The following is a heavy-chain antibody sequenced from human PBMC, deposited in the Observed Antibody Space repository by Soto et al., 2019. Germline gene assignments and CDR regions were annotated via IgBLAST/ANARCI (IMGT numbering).Heavy chain of an antibody. D-gene: IGHD3-10*01. CDR2: IYYSGST. J-gene: IGHJ5*02. Sequence: SETLSLTCTVSGGSISSSSYYWGWIRQPPGKGLEWIGSIYYSGSTYYNPSLKSRVTISVDTSKNQFSLKLSSVTAADTAVYYCARQLWFGELLYRGEWFDPWGQGTLVTVSS. CDR1: GGSISSSSYY. CDR3: ARQLWFGELLYRGEWFDP. V-gene: IGHV4-39*01.